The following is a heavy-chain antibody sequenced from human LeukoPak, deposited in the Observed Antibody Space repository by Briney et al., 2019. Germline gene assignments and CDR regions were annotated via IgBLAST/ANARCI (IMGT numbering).Heavy chain of an antibody. CDR3: SGWYEDFYYYYMAV. CDR1: GFTFSSYG. V-gene: IGHV3-33*08. D-gene: IGHD6-19*01. CDR2: IWYDGSNK. J-gene: IGHJ6*03. Sequence: GRSLRLSCAASGFTFSSYGMHWVRQAPGKGLEWVAVIWYDGSNKYYADSVKGRFTISRDNPRNTLYLQMNSLIPEDTAVYYCSGWYEDFYYYYMAVWGKGTTVTVSS.